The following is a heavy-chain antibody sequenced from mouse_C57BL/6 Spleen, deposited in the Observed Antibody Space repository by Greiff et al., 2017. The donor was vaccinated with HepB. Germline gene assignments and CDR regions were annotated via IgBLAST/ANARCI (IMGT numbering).Heavy chain of an antibody. V-gene: IGHV3-1*01. CDR1: GYSITSGYD. Sequence: EVKLQESGPGMVKPSQSLSLTCTVTGYSITSGYDWHWIRHSPGNKLEWMGYISYSGSTNYNPSLKSRISITHDTSKNHFFLKLNSVTAEDTATYYCARADYDCYFFAYWGQGTLVTVSA. D-gene: IGHD2-3*01. CDR3: ARADYDCYFFAY. CDR2: ISYSGST. J-gene: IGHJ3*01.